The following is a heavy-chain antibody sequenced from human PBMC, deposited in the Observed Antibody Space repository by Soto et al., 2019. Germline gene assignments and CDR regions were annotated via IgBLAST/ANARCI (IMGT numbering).Heavy chain of an antibody. V-gene: IGHV1-18*01. CDR3: ARSRYYFDY. Sequence: QVHLVQSGGEVKKPGASVKVSCKASGYTLKNYGIGWVRQAPGLGPKWVGWIKVDNGDTKYAEKLQGRVTLTTDTSTSTAYMELRNLRSDATAFYYCARSRYYFDYWGQGTLVTVSS. CDR2: IKVDNGDT. CDR1: GYTLKNYG. J-gene: IGHJ4*02.